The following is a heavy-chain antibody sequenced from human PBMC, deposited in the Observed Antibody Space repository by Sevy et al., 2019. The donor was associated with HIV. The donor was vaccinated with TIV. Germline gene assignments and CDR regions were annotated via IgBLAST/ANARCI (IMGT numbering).Heavy chain of an antibody. Sequence: ASVKVSCKASGYTFTGYYMHWVRQAPGQGLEWMGWINPNSGGTNYAQKFQGRVTMTRDMSISTAYMELSRLRSDDTAVYYCARGGGYDYYRHFDYWGQGTLVTVSS. CDR1: GYTFTGYY. CDR2: INPNSGGT. D-gene: IGHD5-12*01. V-gene: IGHV1-2*02. J-gene: IGHJ4*02. CDR3: ARGGGYDYYRHFDY.